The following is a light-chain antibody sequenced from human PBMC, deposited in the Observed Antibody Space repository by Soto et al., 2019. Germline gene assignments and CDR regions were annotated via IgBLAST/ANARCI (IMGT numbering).Light chain of an antibody. J-gene: IGKJ1*01. CDR2: GAS. V-gene: IGKV3-20*01. CDR3: QQYGSSPRG. CDR1: QSVSSNY. Sequence: EIVLTQSPGTLSLSPGERATLSCRASQSVSSNYLAWYQQKPGQTPSLLIYGASSRATGIPDRFSGSGSGTDFTLTISRLEPEDFAVYYCQQYGSSPRGFGQGTKVEIK.